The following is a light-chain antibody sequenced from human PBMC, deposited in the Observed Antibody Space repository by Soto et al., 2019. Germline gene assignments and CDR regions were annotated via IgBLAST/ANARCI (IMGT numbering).Light chain of an antibody. CDR2: AAS. V-gene: IGKV1-17*01. CDR1: RDVGSD. J-gene: IGKJ4*01. Sequence: QMYQSPSSLSASEGENILITCRASRDVGSDVSWYQKKQGQADKLLIYAASNLYTGVPSRFSGSRSGTELTITISSLQPEDFESYYCQQYDILPITFGGGTKGDI. CDR3: QQYDILPIT.